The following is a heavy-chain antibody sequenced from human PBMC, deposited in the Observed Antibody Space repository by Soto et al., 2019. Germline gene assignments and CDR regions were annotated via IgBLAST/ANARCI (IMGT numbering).Heavy chain of an antibody. CDR3: ARVASKAYYYDSTDNWFDP. Sequence: SSVQVSCKASGGTFSSHAISWVRQAPAQGLEWMGGIIPIFGTANYAQKFQGRVTITADESTSTAYMELSSLRSEDTAVYYCARVASKAYYYDSTDNWFDPWGQGTLVTVSS. J-gene: IGHJ5*02. CDR1: GGTFSSHA. CDR2: IIPIFGTA. D-gene: IGHD3-22*01. V-gene: IGHV1-69*13.